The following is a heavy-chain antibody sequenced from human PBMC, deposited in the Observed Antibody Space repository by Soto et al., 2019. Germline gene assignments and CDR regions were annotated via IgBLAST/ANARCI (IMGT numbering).Heavy chain of an antibody. CDR1: GGTLSVHG. CDR2: PIRVFNTA. CDR3: ARGAYGSGNYYPGPSAFDI. V-gene: IGHV1-69*06. D-gene: IGHD3-10*01. Sequence: QVELGQYGAVVRNRGSSVKGSCKAFGGTLSVHGFAWLLQAPGQGLEWLGGPIRVFNTAKYAQKFQARVTVTADKFTHTAYMELSSLRSEDTAFYFCARGAYGSGNYYPGPSAFDIWGQGTMVIVSS. J-gene: IGHJ3*02.